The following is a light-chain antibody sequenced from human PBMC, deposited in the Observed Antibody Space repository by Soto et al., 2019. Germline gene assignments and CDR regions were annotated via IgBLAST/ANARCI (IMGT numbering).Light chain of an antibody. V-gene: IGKV3-20*01. J-gene: IGKJ4*01. CDR2: GAS. CDR1: QSVTSSY. Sequence: IRLSQSPGTLSLSTGERATLSCRASQSVTSSYLAWYQQKPGQAPRLLIYGASSRATGIPDRFSGSGSGTDFTLTISRLEPEDFALYYCQQYGSSPLTFGGGTKVAIK. CDR3: QQYGSSPLT.